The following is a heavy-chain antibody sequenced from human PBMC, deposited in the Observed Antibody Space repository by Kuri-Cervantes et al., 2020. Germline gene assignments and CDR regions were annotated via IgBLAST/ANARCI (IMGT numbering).Heavy chain of an antibody. J-gene: IGHJ4*02. Sequence: GGSLRLSCAASGFTFSSYSMNWVRQAPGKGLEWVSAISGSGGSTYYADSVKGRFTISRDNSKNTLYLQMNSLRAEDTAVYYCAKDLGRYCSSTSCLSFDYWGQGTLVTVSS. CDR3: AKDLGRYCSSTSCLSFDY. D-gene: IGHD2-2*01. CDR1: GFTFSSYS. CDR2: ISGSGGST. V-gene: IGHV3-23*01.